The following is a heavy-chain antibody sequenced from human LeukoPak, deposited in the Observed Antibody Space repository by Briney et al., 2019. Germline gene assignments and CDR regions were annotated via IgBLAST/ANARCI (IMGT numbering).Heavy chain of an antibody. J-gene: IGHJ3*02. V-gene: IGHV4-59*12. CDR3: ARGMQRGDIVVVPAAMGFGAFDI. D-gene: IGHD2-2*01. Sequence: SETLSLTCTVSGGSISSYYWSWIRQPPGKGLEWIGYIYYSGSTNYNPSLTSRVTISVDTSKNQFSLKLSSVTASDTAVYYCARGMQRGDIVVVPAAMGFGAFDIWGQGTMVTVSS. CDR2: IYYSGST. CDR1: GGSISSYY.